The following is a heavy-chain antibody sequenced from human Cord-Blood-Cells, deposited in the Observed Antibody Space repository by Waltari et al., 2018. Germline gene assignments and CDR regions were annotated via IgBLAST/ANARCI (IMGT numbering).Heavy chain of an antibody. Sequence: EVQLVESGGGLIQPGGSLRLSCAASGFTVRSNYMSWVRQAPGKGLEWVSVIYSGGSTYYADSVKGRFTISRDNSKNTLYLQMNSLRAEDTAVYYCARDAAVYGSGSYHYWGQGTLVTVSS. J-gene: IGHJ4*02. CDR3: ARDAAVYGSGSYHY. D-gene: IGHD3-10*01. V-gene: IGHV3-53*01. CDR2: IYSGGST. CDR1: GFTVRSNY.